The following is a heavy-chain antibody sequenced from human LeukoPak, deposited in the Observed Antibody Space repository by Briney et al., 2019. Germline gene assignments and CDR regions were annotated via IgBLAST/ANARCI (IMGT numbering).Heavy chain of an antibody. V-gene: IGHV3-7*01. CDR1: GFTVSSNY. CDR2: IKQDGSEK. D-gene: IGHD3-9*01. CDR3: ARDRVRYFDWLLSDDYYFDY. J-gene: IGHJ4*02. Sequence: PGGSLRLSCAASGFTVSSNYMTWVRQAPGKGLKGVANIKQDGSEKYYVDSVKGRFTISRDNAKNSLYLQMNSLRAEDTAVYYCARDRVRYFDWLLSDDYYFDYWGQGTLVTVSS.